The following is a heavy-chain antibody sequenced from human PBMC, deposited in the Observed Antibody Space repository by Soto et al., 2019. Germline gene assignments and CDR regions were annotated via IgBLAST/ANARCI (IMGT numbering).Heavy chain of an antibody. J-gene: IGHJ5*02. CDR2: IYYSGST. V-gene: IGHV4-39*01. D-gene: IGHD2-15*01. CDR1: GGSIISSSYY. CDR3: ARHIVVVVAATPVGWFDP. Sequence: AETLSLTCTVSGGSIISSSYYFVCIRQPPWKGLELIGSIYYSGSTYYNPSLKSRVTISVDTSKNQFSLKLSSVTAADTAVYYCARHIVVVVAATPVGWFDPWGQGTLVTVSS.